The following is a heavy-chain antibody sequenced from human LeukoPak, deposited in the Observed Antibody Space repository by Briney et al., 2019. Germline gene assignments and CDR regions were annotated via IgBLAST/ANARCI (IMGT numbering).Heavy chain of an antibody. CDR2: INQDGSEK. J-gene: IGHJ3*02. Sequence: GGPLRLSCAAAGFSYSSHWMSWDREAPGKGVEGVANINQDGSEKYYVDSVKGRFTISRDNAKNSLYLQMNSLRAEDMALYYCAKVIRRWSIAVALDAFDIWGQGTTVTVSS. CDR1: GFSYSSHW. D-gene: IGHD6-19*01. V-gene: IGHV3-7*03. CDR3: AKVIRRWSIAVALDAFDI.